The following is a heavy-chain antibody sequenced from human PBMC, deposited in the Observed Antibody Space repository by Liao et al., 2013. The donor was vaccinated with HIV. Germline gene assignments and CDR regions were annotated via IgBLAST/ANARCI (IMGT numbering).Heavy chain of an antibody. CDR1: GGSTNDYY. Sequence: QVQLQESGPRLVKPSETLSLTCSVSGGSTNDYYWSWIRQPAGKGLEWIGRIDASETTKYNPSLKTRVTMSVDTSEDQLSLQLRSVTGADTAVYYCARERWLQQHTFLAEYFQHWGQGTLVTVSS. D-gene: IGHD5-24*01. J-gene: IGHJ1*01. CDR3: ARERWLQQHTFLAEYFQH. V-gene: IGHV4-4*07. CDR2: IDASETT.